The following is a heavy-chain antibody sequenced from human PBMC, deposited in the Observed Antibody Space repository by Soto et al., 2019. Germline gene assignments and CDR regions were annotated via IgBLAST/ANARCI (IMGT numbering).Heavy chain of an antibody. D-gene: IGHD3-10*01. J-gene: IGHJ5*02. CDR3: ARLMGESKYGSGSYYPANWFDP. V-gene: IGHV5-10-1*01. Sequence: GESLKISCKGSGYSFTSYWISWVRQMPGKGLEWMGRIDPSDSYTNYSPSFQGHVTISADKSISTAYLQWSSLKASDTAMYYCARLMGESKYGSGSYYPANWFDPWGQGTLVTVSS. CDR1: GYSFTSYW. CDR2: IDPSDSYT.